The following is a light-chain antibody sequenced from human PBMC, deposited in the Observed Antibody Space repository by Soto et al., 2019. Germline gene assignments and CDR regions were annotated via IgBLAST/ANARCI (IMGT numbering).Light chain of an antibody. Sequence: EIVLTQSPGTLSLSPGERATLSCRASQSVSSSYLAWYQQKPGQAPRLLIYGASSRATGIPDRFSGSGSGKDFTLTISRLEPEDRAVYYCQQYGSSPWTFGQGTKVEIK. J-gene: IGKJ1*01. CDR2: GAS. CDR1: QSVSSSY. V-gene: IGKV3-20*01. CDR3: QQYGSSPWT.